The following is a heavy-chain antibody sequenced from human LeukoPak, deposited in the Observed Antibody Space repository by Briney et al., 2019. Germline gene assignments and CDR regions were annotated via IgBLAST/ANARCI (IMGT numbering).Heavy chain of an antibody. V-gene: IGHV3-23*01. D-gene: IGHD5-24*01. CDR3: AKAVATMAY. CDR2: ISGSGGST. J-gene: IGHJ4*02. Sequence: GGSLRVSCAASGFTFSSDAMSWVREAPGKRLGWDSSISGSGGSTYYADSVKGRFTISRDNSKNALYLQMNSLRAEVTAVYYCAKAVATMAYWGQGTLVTVSS. CDR1: GFTFSSDA.